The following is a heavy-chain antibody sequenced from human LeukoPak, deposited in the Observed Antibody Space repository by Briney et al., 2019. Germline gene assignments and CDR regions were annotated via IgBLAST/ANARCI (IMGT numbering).Heavy chain of an antibody. J-gene: IGHJ4*02. Sequence: ASVKVSCKASGYTFTGYYMHWVRQAPGQGLEWMGWINPNSGGTNYAQKFQGGVTMTRDTSISTAYMELSRLRSDDTAVYYCARDGSGYYGDYRFDYWGQGTLVTVSS. D-gene: IGHD4-17*01. CDR3: ARDGSGYYGDYRFDY. CDR2: INPNSGGT. CDR1: GYTFTGYY. V-gene: IGHV1-2*02.